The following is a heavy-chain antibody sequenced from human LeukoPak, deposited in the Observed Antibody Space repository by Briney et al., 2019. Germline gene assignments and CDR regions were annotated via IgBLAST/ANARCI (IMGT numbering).Heavy chain of an antibody. CDR3: ARYSAAMVGHSKLFDH. V-gene: IGHV4-59*08. CDR1: GDSLTNNF. D-gene: IGHD4/OR15-4a*01. J-gene: IGHJ5*02. Sequence: PSETLSLTCIVSGDSLTNNFWSWIRQPPGKGLEWIGWIHYSGSTVYNPSLKSRVTISIYTSKSQFSLKLDSVTAADTAVYYCARYSAAMVGHSKLFDHRGQGTLVTVSS. CDR2: IHYSGST.